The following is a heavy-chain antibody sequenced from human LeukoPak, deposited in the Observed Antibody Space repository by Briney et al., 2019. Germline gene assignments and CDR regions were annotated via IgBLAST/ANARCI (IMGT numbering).Heavy chain of an antibody. V-gene: IGHV1-8*01. Sequence: ASVKVSCKASGYTFSTYDINWVRQAAGQGLEWMGYMKPNSGNTEYAQKFQSRLTMTRDTSTSTAYMELSDLRSEDTAVYYCARESRTYDGSGYYYDSWGQGTLVTVSS. CDR1: GYTFSTYD. D-gene: IGHD3-22*01. CDR3: ARESRTYDGSGYYYDS. J-gene: IGHJ4*02. CDR2: MKPNSGNT.